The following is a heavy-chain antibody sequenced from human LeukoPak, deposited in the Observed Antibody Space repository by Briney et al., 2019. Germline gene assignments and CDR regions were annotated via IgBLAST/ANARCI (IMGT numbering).Heavy chain of an antibody. CDR3: ARDLWFGRNWFDP. J-gene: IGHJ5*02. D-gene: IGHD3-10*01. CDR2: INHSGST. Sequence: SQTLSLTCALYGASFSGYYWSWIRQPPGKGLEWIGEINHSGSTNYNPSLKSRVTISVDTSKNQFSLKLSSVTAADTAVYYCARDLWFGRNWFDPWGQGTLVTVSS. V-gene: IGHV4-34*01. CDR1: GASFSGYY.